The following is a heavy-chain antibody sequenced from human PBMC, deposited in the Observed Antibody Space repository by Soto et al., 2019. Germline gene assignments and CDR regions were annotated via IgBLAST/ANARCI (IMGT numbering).Heavy chain of an antibody. D-gene: IGHD3-9*01. CDR3: ARDILTGYYGY. J-gene: IGHJ4*02. CDR2: IKQDGSEK. V-gene: IGHV3-7*01. Sequence: TGGSLRLSCAASGFTFSSYWMGWVRQAPGKGPEWVANIKQDGSEKYYVDSVKGRFTISRDNAKNSLYLQMNSLRAEDTAVYYCARDILTGYYGYWGQGTLVTVSS. CDR1: GFTFSSYW.